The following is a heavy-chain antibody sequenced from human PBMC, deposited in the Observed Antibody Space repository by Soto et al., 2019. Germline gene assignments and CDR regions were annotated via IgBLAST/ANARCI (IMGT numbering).Heavy chain of an antibody. V-gene: IGHV4-30-4*01. CDR2: IYYSGST. Sequence: SETLSLTCTVSGGSISSGDYYWSWIRQPPGKGLEWIGYIYYSGSTYYNPSLKSRVTISVDTSRNQFSLKLSSVTAADTAVYYCASDCGVNSGYGMDVWGQGTTVTVSS. J-gene: IGHJ6*02. CDR3: ASDCGVNSGYGMDV. D-gene: IGHD1-26*01. CDR1: GGSISSGDYY.